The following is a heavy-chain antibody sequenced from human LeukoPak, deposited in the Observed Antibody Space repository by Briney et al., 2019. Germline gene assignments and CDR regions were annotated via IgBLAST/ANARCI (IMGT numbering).Heavy chain of an antibody. V-gene: IGHV5-51*01. CDR1: GYSFTSYW. CDR2: IYPGDSDT. Sequence: GESLKISCKGSGYSFTSYWIGWVRQMPGKGLEWMGIIYPGDSDTRYSPSFQGQVTISADKSISTAYLQWSSLKASDTAMYYCARSSWQFYYYYGMDVWGQGTTVTVSS. CDR3: ARSSWQFYYYYGMDV. J-gene: IGHJ6*02. D-gene: IGHD6-13*01.